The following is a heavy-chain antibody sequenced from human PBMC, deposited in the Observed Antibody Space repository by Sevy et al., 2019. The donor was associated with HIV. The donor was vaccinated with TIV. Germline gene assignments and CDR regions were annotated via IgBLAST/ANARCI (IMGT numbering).Heavy chain of an antibody. CDR3: ARAYSSWFGTVHY. CDR2: ISYDGNNK. D-gene: IGHD6-13*01. CDR1: GFIFSTYS. J-gene: IGHJ4*02. Sequence: GGSLRLSCAASGFIFSTYSMHWVRQAPGNGLEWVAAISYDGNNKYYADSVKGRFTISRDNPKNTLFLQVNSLRPEDTAVYYCARAYSSWFGTVHYWGQRTLVTVSS. V-gene: IGHV3-30-3*01.